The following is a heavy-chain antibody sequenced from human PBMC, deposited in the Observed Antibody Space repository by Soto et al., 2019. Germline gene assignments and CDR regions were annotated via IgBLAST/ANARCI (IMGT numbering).Heavy chain of an antibody. Sequence: GESLKISCKGSGFSFTTYSIAWVRQMPGKGLEWMGIIYPGDSKTTYSPSFQGQVTISADKSISTAYVQWRSLKASDTAMYYCVRGRIGTRRGLFYYWGQGTLVTVSS. CDR1: GFSFTTYS. J-gene: IGHJ4*02. CDR2: IYPGDSKT. V-gene: IGHV5-51*01. CDR3: VRGRIGTRRGLFYY. D-gene: IGHD1-7*01.